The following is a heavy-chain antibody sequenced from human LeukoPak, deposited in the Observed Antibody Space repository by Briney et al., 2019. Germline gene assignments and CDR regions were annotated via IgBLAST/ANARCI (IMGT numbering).Heavy chain of an antibody. V-gene: IGHV3-21*01. Sequence: GGSLRLSCAASGFTFSSFNMNWVRQAPGKAMEWVSSITSSGTHIFYADSVRGRFTISRDNAKNSLYLQMDSLGPDDTAVYYCARDLDPSSSPFPYYFDYWGQGTLVTVSS. CDR1: GFTFSSFN. CDR3: ARDLDPSSSPFPYYFDY. D-gene: IGHD6-6*01. J-gene: IGHJ4*02. CDR2: ITSSGTHI.